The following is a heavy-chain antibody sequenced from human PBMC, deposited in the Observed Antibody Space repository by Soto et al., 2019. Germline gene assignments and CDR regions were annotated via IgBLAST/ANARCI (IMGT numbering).Heavy chain of an antibody. V-gene: IGHV4-39*01. Sequence: PSETLSLTCTVSGGSISSSSCYWGWIRQPPGKGLEWIGSIYYSGSTYYNPSLKSRVTISVDTSKNQFSLKLSSVTAADTAVYYCATGITIFGVVIRDNWFDPWGQGTLVTVSS. CDR2: IYYSGST. D-gene: IGHD3-3*01. J-gene: IGHJ5*02. CDR3: ATGITIFGVVIRDNWFDP. CDR1: GGSISSSSCY.